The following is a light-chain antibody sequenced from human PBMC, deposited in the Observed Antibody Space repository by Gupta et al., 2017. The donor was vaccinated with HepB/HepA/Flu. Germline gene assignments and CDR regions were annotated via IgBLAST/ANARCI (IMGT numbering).Light chain of an antibody. CDR1: SGDSHYS. J-gene: IGLJ2*01. CDR3: ANWNSTIRV. CDR2: VYRSGRY. V-gene: IGLV4-60*03. Sequence: VTQSSSASASLVSSVKLTCTLSSGDSHYSNGWHQQQPGKAHRFLMKVYRSGRYNTGSAMPFCVSSSGSADALTINSSHLQSEAEDYYYSANWNSTIRVFGGGTKLTVL.